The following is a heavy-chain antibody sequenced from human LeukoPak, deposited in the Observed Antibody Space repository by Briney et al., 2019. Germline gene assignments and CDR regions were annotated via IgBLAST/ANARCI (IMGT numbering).Heavy chain of an antibody. V-gene: IGHV4-59*01. CDR3: ARSPPNPRYCSSSSCPYYVDH. D-gene: IGHD2-2*01. Sequence: SETLSLTCTISGGSISTYYWSWIRQPPGKGLEWIGYINYSGSTKYNPSLKSRVTISVDTSKNQFSLKLTSVTAADTAMYYCARSPPNPRYCSSSSCPYYVDHWGQGTLVTVSS. CDR2: INYSGST. J-gene: IGHJ4*02. CDR1: GGSISTYY.